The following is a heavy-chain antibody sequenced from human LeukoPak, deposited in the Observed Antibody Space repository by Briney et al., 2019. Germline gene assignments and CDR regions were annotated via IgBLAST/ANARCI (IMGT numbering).Heavy chain of an antibody. J-gene: IGHJ6*02. CDR1: GGSISSYY. CDR2: IYYSGST. D-gene: IGHD2-21*02. Sequence: SETQSLTCTVSGGSISSYYWSWIRQPPGKGLEWIGYIYYSGSTNYNPSLKSRVTISVDTSKNQFSLKLSSVTAADTAVYYCARGGTPPTFAYCGGDCLGMDVWGQGTTVTVSS. V-gene: IGHV4-59*01. CDR3: ARGGTPPTFAYCGGDCLGMDV.